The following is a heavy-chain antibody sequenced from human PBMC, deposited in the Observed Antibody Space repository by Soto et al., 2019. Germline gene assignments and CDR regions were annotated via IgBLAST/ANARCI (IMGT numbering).Heavy chain of an antibody. J-gene: IGHJ4*02. CDR1: GFTFSSYA. CDR2: ISGSGGST. Sequence: EVQLLESGGGLVQPGGSLRLSCAASGFTFSSYAMSWVRQAPGKGLEWVSAISGSGGSTYYAGSVKGRFTISRNNSKNTLYVHMNSLRAEDTAVYYFAKDRGYCRSTSCQIDYWGEGTLVTVSS. CDR3: AKDRGYCRSTSCQIDY. D-gene: IGHD2-2*01. V-gene: IGHV3-23*01.